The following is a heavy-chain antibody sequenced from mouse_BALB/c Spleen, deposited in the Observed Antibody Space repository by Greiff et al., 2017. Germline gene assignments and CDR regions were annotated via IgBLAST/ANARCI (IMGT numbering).Heavy chain of an antibody. V-gene: IGHV1S29*02. Sequence: EVKLQESGPELVKPGASVKISCKASGYTFTDYNMHWVKQSHGKSLEWIGYIYPYNGGTGYNQKFKSKATLTVDNSSSTAYMELRSLTSEDSAVYYCARELLRPTPWFAYWGQGTLVTVSA. D-gene: IGHD1-2*01. CDR2: IYPYNGGT. CDR3: ARELLRPTPWFAY. CDR1: GYTFTDYN. J-gene: IGHJ3*01.